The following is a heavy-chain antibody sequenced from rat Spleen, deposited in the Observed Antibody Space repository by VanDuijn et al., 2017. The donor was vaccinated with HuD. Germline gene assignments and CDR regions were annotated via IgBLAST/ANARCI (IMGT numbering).Heavy chain of an antibody. V-gene: IGHV5-7*01. CDR1: GFTFSDYN. CDR3: ARPGGTRPQKGFAY. Sequence: EVQLVESGGGLVQPGRSLKLSCAASGFTFSDYNMAWVRQAPKKGLEWVATISYDGSSPYYRDSVKGRFTISRDNAKSTLYLQMDSLRSEDTATYYCARPGGTRPQKGFAYWCQGTLVTVSS. D-gene: IGHD1-4*01. J-gene: IGHJ3*01. CDR2: ISYDGSSP.